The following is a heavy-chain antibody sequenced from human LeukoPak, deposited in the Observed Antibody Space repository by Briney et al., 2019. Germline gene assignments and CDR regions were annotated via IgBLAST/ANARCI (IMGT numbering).Heavy chain of an antibody. Sequence: SETLSLTCAVYGGSFSGYYWSWIRQPPGKGLEWIGEINHSGSTNYNPSLKSRVTISVDTSKNQFSLKLSSVTAADTAVYYCARGLGDIVVVPAAISAFDIWGQGTMVTVSS. D-gene: IGHD2-2*01. V-gene: IGHV4-34*01. CDR2: INHSGST. J-gene: IGHJ3*02. CDR1: GGSFSGYY. CDR3: ARGLGDIVVVPAAISAFDI.